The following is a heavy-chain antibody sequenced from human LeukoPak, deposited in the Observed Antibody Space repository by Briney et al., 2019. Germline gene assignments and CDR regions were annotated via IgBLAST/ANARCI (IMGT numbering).Heavy chain of an antibody. CDR3: ASRPHSSGWGIDY. D-gene: IGHD6-19*01. CDR2: IYYSGST. Sequence: SETLSLTXTVSGGSISSGDYYWSWIRQPPGKGLEWIGYIYYSGSTYYNPSLKSRVTISVDTSKNQFSLKLSSVTAADTAVYYCASRPHSSGWGIDYWGQGTLVTVSS. J-gene: IGHJ4*02. V-gene: IGHV4-30-4*08. CDR1: GGSISSGDYY.